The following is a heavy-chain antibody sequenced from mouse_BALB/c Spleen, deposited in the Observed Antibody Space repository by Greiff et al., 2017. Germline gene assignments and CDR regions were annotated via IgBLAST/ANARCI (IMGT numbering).Heavy chain of an antibody. CDR1: GYTFTSYT. D-gene: IGHD2-4*01. CDR2: INPSSGYT. J-gene: IGHJ3*01. CDR3: ARPYYDYPFAY. V-gene: IGHV1-4*02. Sequence: VQLQQSAAELARPGASVKMSCKASGYTFTSYTMHWVKQRPGQGLEWIGYINPSSGYTEYNQKFKDKTTLTADKSSSTAYMQLSSLTSEDSAVYYCARPYYDYPFAYWGQGTLVTVSA.